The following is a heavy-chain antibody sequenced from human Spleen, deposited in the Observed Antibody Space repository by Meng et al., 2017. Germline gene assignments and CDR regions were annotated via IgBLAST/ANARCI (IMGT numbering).Heavy chain of an antibody. CDR3: ARGPTTMAHDFDY. J-gene: IGHJ4*02. CDR2: IYNGDST. Sequence: GESLKISCAASGFTFSSYAMSWVRQAPGKGLEWVSVIYNGDSTYYADSVKGRFTISRDNSKNTLYLQMNSLRAEDTAVYYCARGPTTMAHDFDYWGQGTLVTVSS. D-gene: IGHD4-11*01. CDR1: GFTFSSYA. V-gene: IGHV3-53*05.